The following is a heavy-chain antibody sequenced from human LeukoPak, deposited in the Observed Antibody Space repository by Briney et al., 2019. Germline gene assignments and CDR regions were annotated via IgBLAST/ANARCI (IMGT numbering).Heavy chain of an antibody. D-gene: IGHD6-6*01. CDR3: AREGGLYSSSSSWGLFDY. J-gene: IGHJ4*02. Sequence: ASVKVSCKASGYTFTSYGISWVRQAPGQGLEWMGWISAYNGNTNYAQKLQGRVTMTTDTSTSTAYMELRSLRSDDTAVYYCAREGGLYSSSSSWGLFDYWGQGTLVTVSS. CDR1: GYTFTSYG. V-gene: IGHV1-18*01. CDR2: ISAYNGNT.